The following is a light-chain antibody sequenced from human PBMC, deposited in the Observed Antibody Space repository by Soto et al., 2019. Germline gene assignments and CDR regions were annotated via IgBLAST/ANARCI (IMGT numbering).Light chain of an antibody. CDR2: KAS. J-gene: IGKJ1*01. V-gene: IGKV1-5*03. CDR3: QQYNSYWT. Sequence: QMTQSPSTLSGSVGDRVTITCRASQTISSWLAWYQQKPGKAPKLLIYKASTLKSGVPSRFSGSGSGTEFTLTISSLQPDDFATYYCQQYNSYWTFGQGTKVAIK. CDR1: QTISSW.